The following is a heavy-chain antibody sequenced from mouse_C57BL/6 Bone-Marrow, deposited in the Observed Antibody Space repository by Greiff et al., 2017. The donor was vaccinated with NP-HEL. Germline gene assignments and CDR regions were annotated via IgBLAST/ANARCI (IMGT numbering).Heavy chain of an antibody. Sequence: EVQLVESGGGLVQPGGSLSLSCAASGFTFTDYYMSWVRQPPGTALEWLGFISNKANGYTTEYSASVKGRFTIARNNSQSILYLQMDALRAEDSATYYCARYIYYGSSYFDYWGQGTTLTVSS. CDR3: ARYIYYGSSYFDY. D-gene: IGHD1-1*01. J-gene: IGHJ2*01. V-gene: IGHV7-3*01. CDR2: ISNKANGYTT. CDR1: GFTFTDYY.